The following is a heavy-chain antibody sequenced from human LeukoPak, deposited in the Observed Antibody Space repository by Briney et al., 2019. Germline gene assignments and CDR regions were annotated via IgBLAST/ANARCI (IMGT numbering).Heavy chain of an antibody. Sequence: ASVKVSCKASGYTFTSYDINWVRQATGQGLEWMGWMNPNSGNTDYAQKFQGRFTITINTSISTAYMELSSLRSDDAAVYYCARGAVPVYYYYMDVWGKGTTVTVSS. CDR2: MNPNSGNT. V-gene: IGHV1-8*03. J-gene: IGHJ6*03. CDR3: ARGAVPVYYYYMDV. CDR1: GYTFTSYD. D-gene: IGHD2-2*01.